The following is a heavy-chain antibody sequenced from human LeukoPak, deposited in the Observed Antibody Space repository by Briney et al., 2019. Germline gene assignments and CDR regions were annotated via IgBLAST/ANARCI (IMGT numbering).Heavy chain of an antibody. CDR2: ISSSSSYI. J-gene: IGHJ2*01. D-gene: IGHD6-19*01. CDR1: GFTFSSYS. V-gene: IGHV3-21*01. Sequence: GGSLRLPCAASGFTFSSYSMNWVRQAPGKGLEWVSSISSSSSYIYYADSVKGRFTISRDNAKNSLYLQMNSLRAEDTAVYYCARERSRGIAVAGGGHWYFDLWGRGTLVTVSS. CDR3: ARERSRGIAVAGGGHWYFDL.